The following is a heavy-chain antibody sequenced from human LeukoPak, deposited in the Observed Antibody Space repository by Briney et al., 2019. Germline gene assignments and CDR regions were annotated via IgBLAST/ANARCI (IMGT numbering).Heavy chain of an antibody. CDR1: GFTFSSYG. CDR3: ARDTVGARDDS. D-gene: IGHD1-26*01. J-gene: IGHJ4*02. Sequence: GGSLRLSCAASGFTFSSYGMHWVRQAPGKGLEWVAIISYDGNSKSYADSVKGRFTISRDNSKKTLYLQMNSLRGEDTAVYYCARDTVGARDDSWGQGTLVIVSS. V-gene: IGHV3-30*03. CDR2: ISYDGNSK.